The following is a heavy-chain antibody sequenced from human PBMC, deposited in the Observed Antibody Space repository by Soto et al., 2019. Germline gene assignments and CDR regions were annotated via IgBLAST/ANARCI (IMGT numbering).Heavy chain of an antibody. V-gene: IGHV3-23*01. CDR3: AKVFWNQGRVFDY. D-gene: IGHD1-1*01. J-gene: IGHJ4*02. CDR1: GFTFNTIG. CDR2: FSGSGGYT. Sequence: PGGSLRLSCAASGFTFNTIGMSWVRQAPGKGLEWVSFFSGSGGYTHYADSVEGRFTISRDNSKNMLYLQMNSLRAEDTAVHYCAKVFWNQGRVFDYWGQGTPVTVSS.